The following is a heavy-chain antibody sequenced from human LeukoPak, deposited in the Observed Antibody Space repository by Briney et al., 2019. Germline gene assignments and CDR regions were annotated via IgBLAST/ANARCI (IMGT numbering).Heavy chain of an antibody. CDR2: ISGSGGRT. D-gene: IGHD1-26*01. Sequence: GGSLRISCAASGFTSSSYTMSWVRQAPGKGLEWVSVISGSGGRTYHADSVKGRFTISRDNSKDTLYLQMNSLRAGDTAVYYCAKTIKLEYSGSCDNWGQGILVTVSS. CDR3: AKTIKLEYSGSCDN. V-gene: IGHV3-23*01. J-gene: IGHJ4*02. CDR1: GFTSSSYT.